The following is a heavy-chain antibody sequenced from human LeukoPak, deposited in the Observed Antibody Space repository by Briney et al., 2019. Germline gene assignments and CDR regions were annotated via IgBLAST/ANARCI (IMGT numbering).Heavy chain of an antibody. J-gene: IGHJ4*02. V-gene: IGHV4-34*01. Sequence: SETLSLTCAVYGGSFSGYYWSWIRQPPGKGLEWIGEINHSGSTNYNPSLESRVTISVDTSKNQFSLKLSSVTAADTAVYYCARDDCGGDCYSNWGQGTLVTVSS. CDR3: ARDDCGGDCYSN. D-gene: IGHD2-21*01. CDR1: GGSFSGYY. CDR2: INHSGST.